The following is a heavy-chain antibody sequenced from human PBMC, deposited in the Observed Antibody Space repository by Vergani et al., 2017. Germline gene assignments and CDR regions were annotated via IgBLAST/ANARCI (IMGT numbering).Heavy chain of an antibody. CDR3: ARRDSSSPALDY. CDR1: GFSFPGYA. CDR2: IGTAGDT. D-gene: IGHD6-6*01. Sequence: EVQLLESGGGLVQPGGSLRLSCEASGFSFPGYAMHWVRQAPGKGLEWVSAIGTAGDTYYPGSVKGRFTISRENAKNSLYLQMNGLRAGDTAVYYCARRDSSSPALDYWGQGTLVTVSS. V-gene: IGHV3-13*01. J-gene: IGHJ4*02.